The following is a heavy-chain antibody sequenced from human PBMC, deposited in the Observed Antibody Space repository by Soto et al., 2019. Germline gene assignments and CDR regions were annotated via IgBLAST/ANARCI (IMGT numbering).Heavy chain of an antibody. D-gene: IGHD1-26*01. Sequence: QVQLVESGGGVVQPGRSLRLSCAASGFTFSSYGMHWVRQAPGKGLEWVARISYDGSKKVYADCVKGRFTISRDNSKDTRCLQVNSLRAEDTVVFYCAKEEYCGSSFDYRGQGTLVSVSS. V-gene: IGHV3-30*18. CDR3: AKEEYCGSSFDY. CDR1: GFTFSSYG. J-gene: IGHJ4*02. CDR2: ISYDGSKK.